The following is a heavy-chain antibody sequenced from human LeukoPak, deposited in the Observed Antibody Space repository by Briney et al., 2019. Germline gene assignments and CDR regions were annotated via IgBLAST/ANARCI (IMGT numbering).Heavy chain of an antibody. CDR2: IKQDGSEK. CDR3: ARDSAGNDY. CDR1: GFTLSNYY. V-gene: IGHV3-7*01. D-gene: IGHD6-13*01. J-gene: IGHJ4*02. Sequence: GGSLRLSCAASGFTLSNYYMTWVRQAPGKGLEWVANIKQDGSEKYYVDSVKGRFTISRDNAKNSLYLQMNSLRAEDTAMYYCARDSAGNDYWGQGTLVTVSS.